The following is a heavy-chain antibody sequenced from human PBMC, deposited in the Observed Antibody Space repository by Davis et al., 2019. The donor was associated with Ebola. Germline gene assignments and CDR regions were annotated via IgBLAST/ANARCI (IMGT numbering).Heavy chain of an antibody. Sequence: PGGSLRLSCAASGFTFSSYAMHWVRQAPGKGLEWVAVISYDGSNKYYADSVKGRFTISRDNSKNTLYLQMNGLRAEDTAVYYCAKDHLQHPKGTHYYYYYGMDVWGQGTTVTVSS. V-gene: IGHV3-30-3*01. D-gene: IGHD3-10*01. CDR2: ISYDGSNK. J-gene: IGHJ6*02. CDR3: AKDHLQHPKGTHYYYYYGMDV. CDR1: GFTFSSYA.